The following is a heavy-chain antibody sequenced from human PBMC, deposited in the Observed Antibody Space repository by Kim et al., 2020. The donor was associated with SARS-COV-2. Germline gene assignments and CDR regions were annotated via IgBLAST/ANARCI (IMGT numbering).Heavy chain of an antibody. CDR1: GGSFSGYY. V-gene: IGHV4-34*01. D-gene: IGHD5-12*01. Sequence: SETLSLTCAVYGGSFSGYYWSWIRQPPGKGLEWIGEINHSGSTNYNPSLKSRVTISVDTSKNQFSLKLSSVTAADTAVYYCARKTPRGYSGYDWGLYSSGWYPFDYWGQGTLVTVSS. CDR3: ARKTPRGYSGYDWGLYSSGWYPFDY. J-gene: IGHJ4*02. CDR2: INHSGST.